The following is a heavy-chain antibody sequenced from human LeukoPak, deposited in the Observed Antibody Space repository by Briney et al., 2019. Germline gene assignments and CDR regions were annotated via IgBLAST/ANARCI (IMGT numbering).Heavy chain of an antibody. V-gene: IGHV4-39*07. J-gene: IGHJ3*02. CDR1: GGSISSSSYY. Sequence: PSETLSLTCTVSGGSISSSSYYWGWIRQPPGKGLEWIGSIYYSGSTYYNPSLKSRVTISVDTSKNQFSLKLSSVTAADTGVYFCARAEGAASHIWGQGTMVSVSS. CDR2: IYYSGST. D-gene: IGHD3-16*01. CDR3: ARAEGAASHI.